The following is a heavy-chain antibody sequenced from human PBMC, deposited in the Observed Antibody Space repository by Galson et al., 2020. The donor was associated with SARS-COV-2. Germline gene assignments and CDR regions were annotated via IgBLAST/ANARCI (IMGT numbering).Heavy chain of an antibody. CDR1: GFTFSDFA. CDR3: AKRFRRGFDY. J-gene: IGHJ4*02. CDR2: ISANDGTT. Sequence: GGSLRLSCEGSGFTFSDFAMSWLRQAPGRGLEWVSSISANDGTTNYADSVKGRFTISRDNSKNTLYLQLNGLRAEDTAEYYCAKRFRRGFDYWGQGTLVTVSS. V-gene: IGHV3-23*01.